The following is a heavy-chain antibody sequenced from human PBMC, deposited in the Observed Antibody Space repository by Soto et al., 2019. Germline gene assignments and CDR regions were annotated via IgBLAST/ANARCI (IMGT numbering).Heavy chain of an antibody. CDR1: GGTFSSYA. CDR2: IIPIFGTA. V-gene: IGHV1-69*01. Sequence: QVQLVQSGTEVKKPGSAVKVSCRASGGTFSSYAISWVRQAPGQGLEWMGGIIPIFGTANYAQKFQGRVTITADESTSTAYMELSSLRSEDTAVYYCARDSRGYYNEWYFQHCGQGTLVTVSS. J-gene: IGHJ1*01. D-gene: IGHD3-22*01. CDR3: ARDSRGYYNEWYFQH.